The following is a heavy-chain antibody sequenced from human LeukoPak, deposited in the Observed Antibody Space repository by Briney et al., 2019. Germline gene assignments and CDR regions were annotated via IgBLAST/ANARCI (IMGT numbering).Heavy chain of an antibody. CDR3: ARELRYFDWLFPTTNWFDP. V-gene: IGHV3-9*01. CDR2: ISWNSGSI. J-gene: IGHJ5*02. D-gene: IGHD3-9*01. CDR1: GFTFDDYA. Sequence: GGSLRLSCAASGFTFDDYAMHWVRQAPGKGLEWVSGISWNSGSIGYADSVKGRFTISRDNAKNSLYLQMNSLRAEDTAVYYCARELRYFDWLFPTTNWFDPWGQGTLVTVSS.